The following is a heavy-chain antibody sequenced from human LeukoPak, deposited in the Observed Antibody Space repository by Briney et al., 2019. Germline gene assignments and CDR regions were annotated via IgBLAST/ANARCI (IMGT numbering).Heavy chain of an antibody. CDR1: GGSVSSGSYQ. J-gene: IGHJ4*02. D-gene: IGHD1-7*01. CDR2: IYYTGST. V-gene: IGHV4-61*01. Sequence: PSETLSLTCTVSGGSVSSGSYQWSWIRQPPGKGLEWIGYIYYTGSTNYNPSLKSRVTISVDTSKNQFSLKLSYVTAADTAVYYCARDLMGTTRAYWGQGTLVTVSS. CDR3: ARDLMGTTRAY.